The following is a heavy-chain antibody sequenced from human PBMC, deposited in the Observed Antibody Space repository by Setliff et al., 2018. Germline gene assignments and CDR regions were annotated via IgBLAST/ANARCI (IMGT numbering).Heavy chain of an antibody. CDR3: ARHRAVAGAYYFDF. J-gene: IGHJ4*02. CDR2: IYYSGNT. CDR1: VYSISRDCH. Sequence: SETLSLTCAVSVYSISRDCHWGWIRQPPGKGLEWIASIYYSGNTYYNASLKGRVTTSGDTSKNQFSLKLTAVTAADTAIYYCARHRAVAGAYYFDFWGQGTLVTVSS. V-gene: IGHV4-38-2*01. D-gene: IGHD6-19*01.